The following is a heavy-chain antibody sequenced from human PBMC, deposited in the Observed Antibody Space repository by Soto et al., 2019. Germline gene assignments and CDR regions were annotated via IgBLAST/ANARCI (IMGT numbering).Heavy chain of an antibody. J-gene: IGHJ6*02. Sequence: QVQLQESGPGLVKPSETLSLTCTVSGGSVSSGSYYWSWIRQPPGKGLEWIGNILYSGTTYYNPSLKSRVTTSLDTSKNQFSLKLSSVTAADTAVYYCARDRGITLRMDVWGQGTTVTVSS. CDR2: ILYSGTT. D-gene: IGHD3-16*01. V-gene: IGHV4-61*01. CDR1: GGSVSSGSYY. CDR3: ARDRGITLRMDV.